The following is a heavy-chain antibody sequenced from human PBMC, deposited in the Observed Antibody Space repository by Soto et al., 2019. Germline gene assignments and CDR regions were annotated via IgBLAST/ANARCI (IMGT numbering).Heavy chain of an antibody. J-gene: IGHJ4*02. D-gene: IGHD2-2*01. V-gene: IGHV4-31*03. Sequence: QVQLQESGPGLVKHSKTLSLTCTVSGGSISSGGYYWSWIRQHPGKGLEWIGYIYYSGSTYYNPSLKSRVTISVDTSKNQFSLKLSSVTAADTAVYYCARSSTSANYFDYLGQGTLVTVSS. CDR1: GGSISSGGYY. CDR3: ARSSTSANYFDY. CDR2: IYYSGST.